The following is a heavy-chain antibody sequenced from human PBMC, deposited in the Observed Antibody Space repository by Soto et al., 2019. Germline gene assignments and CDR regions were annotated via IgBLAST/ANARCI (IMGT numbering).Heavy chain of an antibody. Sequence: SETLSLTCTVSGGSINSGGYSWTWIRQPPGKGLEWIGFIYHTGTTYYNPSLKSRVTISVDRSKNQFSLKLNSVTAADTAVDYCARGVNYYDSSGSSWFDPWGQGALVTVSS. J-gene: IGHJ5*02. CDR2: IYHTGTT. CDR3: ARGVNYYDSSGSSWFDP. V-gene: IGHV4-30-2*01. D-gene: IGHD3-22*01. CDR1: GGSINSGGYS.